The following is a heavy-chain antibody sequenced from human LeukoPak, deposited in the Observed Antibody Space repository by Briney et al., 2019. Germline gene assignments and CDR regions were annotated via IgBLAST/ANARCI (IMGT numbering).Heavy chain of an antibody. J-gene: IGHJ3*02. Sequence: SVKVSCKASGGTFSSYAISWVRQAPGQGLEWMGGIIPIFGTANYAQKFQGRVTITADESTSTAYMELSRLRSDDTAVYYCARDRLHPGAFDIWGQGTMVTVSS. CDR3: ARDRLHPGAFDI. CDR2: IIPIFGTA. CDR1: GGTFSSYA. V-gene: IGHV1-69*13.